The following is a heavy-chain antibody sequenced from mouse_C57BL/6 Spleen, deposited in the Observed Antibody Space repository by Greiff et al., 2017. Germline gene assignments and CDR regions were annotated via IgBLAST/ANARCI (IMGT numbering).Heavy chain of an antibody. CDR2: IDPSDSYT. Sequence: QVQLQQPGAELVLPGASVKLSCKASGYTFTSYWMHWVKQRPGQGLEWIGEIDPSDSYTNYNKKFKGKATVTVDKSSSTAYRQVSSLTSEDSAVYYGARWNYGSSYNLDYWGQGTSVTVSS. CDR1: GYTFTSYW. D-gene: IGHD1-1*01. CDR3: ARWNYGSSYNLDY. J-gene: IGHJ4*01. V-gene: IGHV1-69*01.